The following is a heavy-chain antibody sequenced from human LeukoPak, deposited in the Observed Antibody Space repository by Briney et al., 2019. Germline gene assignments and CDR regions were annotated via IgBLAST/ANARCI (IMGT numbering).Heavy chain of an antibody. D-gene: IGHD5-12*01. CDR3: ARDGRYSGHGDY. V-gene: IGHV3-21*01. CDR2: ISSTTSYI. J-gene: IGHJ4*02. Sequence: GGSLRLSCAASGFTFNSYSMNWVRQAPGKGLEWVSSISSTTSYIYYADSVKGRFTISRDNATNSLFLQMNSLRADDTAVYYCARDGRYSGHGDYWGQGTLVTVSS. CDR1: GFTFNSYS.